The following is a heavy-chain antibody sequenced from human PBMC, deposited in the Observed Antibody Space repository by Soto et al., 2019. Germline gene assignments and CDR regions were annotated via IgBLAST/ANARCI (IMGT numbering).Heavy chain of an antibody. CDR3: ARDREAARQHNWFDP. V-gene: IGHV3-21*01. Sequence: EVQLVESGGGLVKPGGSLRLSCAASGFTFSSYSMNWVRQAPGKGLEWVSSISSSSSYIFYADSVKGRFTISRDNAKHSLYLQMNSLRAEDTAVYYCARDREAARQHNWFDPWGQGTLVTVSS. D-gene: IGHD6-6*01. J-gene: IGHJ5*02. CDR2: ISSSSSYI. CDR1: GFTFSSYS.